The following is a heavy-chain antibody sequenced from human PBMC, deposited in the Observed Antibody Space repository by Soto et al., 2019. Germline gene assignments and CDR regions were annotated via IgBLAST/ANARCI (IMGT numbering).Heavy chain of an antibody. CDR2: IDPSDSYT. Sequence: GESLKISCKASGYNFTAFWIHWVRQMPGTGQEWLGKIDPSDSYTNYSPSYEGHVTNSTDNSITTAYLQWSSLRASDTALYFCARVHKNWFDSWAQGTMVTVSS. J-gene: IGHJ5*01. CDR1: GYNFTAFW. V-gene: IGHV5-10-1*01. CDR3: ARVHKNWFDS.